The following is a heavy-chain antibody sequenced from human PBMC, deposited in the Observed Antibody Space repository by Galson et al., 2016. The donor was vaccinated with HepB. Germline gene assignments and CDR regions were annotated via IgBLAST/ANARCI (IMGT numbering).Heavy chain of an antibody. V-gene: IGHV3-13*04. Sequence: SLRLSCAASGFTFSRYDIHWVRQVTGKGLQWVSAIGGTGDTYYSGYVKGRFTISRENAKNSLYLQMNSLTAGDTAVYYCARESTGRGVKAFDIWGQGTMVIVSS. J-gene: IGHJ3*02. CDR2: IGGTGDT. CDR3: ARESTGRGVKAFDI. D-gene: IGHD3-16*01. CDR1: GFTFSRYD.